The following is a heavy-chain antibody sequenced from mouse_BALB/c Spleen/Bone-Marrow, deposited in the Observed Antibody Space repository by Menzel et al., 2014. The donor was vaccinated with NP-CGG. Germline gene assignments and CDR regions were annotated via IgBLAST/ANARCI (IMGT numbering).Heavy chain of an antibody. CDR1: GFDFSGYW. CDR2: ISPDSSTI. D-gene: IGHD2-2*01. CDR3: ARPNGSPYAMDY. V-gene: IGHV4-1*02. Sequence: EVKLQESGGGLVQPGGSLKLSCAASGFDFSGYWMSWVRQAPGKGLEWIGEISPDSSTINYTPSLKDKFIISRDNAKSTLYLQMSKVRSEDTALYYCARPNGSPYAMDYWGQGTSVTVSS. J-gene: IGHJ4*01.